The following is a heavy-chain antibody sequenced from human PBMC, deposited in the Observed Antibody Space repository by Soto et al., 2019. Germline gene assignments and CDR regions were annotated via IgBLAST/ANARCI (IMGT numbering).Heavy chain of an antibody. V-gene: IGHV3-23*01. CDR1: GFTFSSYA. D-gene: IGHD6-13*01. Sequence: GGSLRLSCAASGFTFSSYAMSWVRQAPGKGLEWVSAISGSGGNTYYADSVKGRFTISRDNSKNTLYLQMNSLRAEDTAVYYCAKSSSSWYSGSYFDYWGQGTLVTVSS. J-gene: IGHJ4*02. CDR3: AKSSSSWYSGSYFDY. CDR2: ISGSGGNT.